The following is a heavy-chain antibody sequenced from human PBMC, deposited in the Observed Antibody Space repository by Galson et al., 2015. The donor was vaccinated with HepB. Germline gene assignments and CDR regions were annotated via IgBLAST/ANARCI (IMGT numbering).Heavy chain of an antibody. Sequence: SVKVSCKASGYTFTGYYMHWVRQAPGQGLEWMGWINPNSGGTNYAQKFQGRVTMTRDTSISTAYMELSRLRSDDTAVYYCARSESGSTSSFGPWGQGTLVTVSS. CDR3: ARSESGSTSSFGP. V-gene: IGHV1-2*02. CDR1: GYTFTGYY. J-gene: IGHJ5*02. CDR2: INPNSGGT. D-gene: IGHD2-2*01.